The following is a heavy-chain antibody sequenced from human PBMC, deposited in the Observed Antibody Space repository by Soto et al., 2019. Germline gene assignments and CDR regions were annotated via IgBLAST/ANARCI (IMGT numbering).Heavy chain of an antibody. J-gene: IGHJ5*02. Sequence: SEDLSLTCAVYGGSVNGYYWNWIRQPPGKGLEWIGEINHTGGTHYNPSLNSRVTMSVDTSKNQFSLRLSSVTAADTAIYYCATRITVFGLLIPPFDPWGQGTQVTVS. CDR2: INHTGGT. CDR1: GGSVNGYY. V-gene: IGHV4-34*01. D-gene: IGHD3-3*01. CDR3: ATRITVFGLLIPPFDP.